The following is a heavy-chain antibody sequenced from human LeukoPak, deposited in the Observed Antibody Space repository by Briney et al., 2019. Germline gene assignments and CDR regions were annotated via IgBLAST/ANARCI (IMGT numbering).Heavy chain of an antibody. CDR3: ARGGQSSRWFWIH. D-gene: IGHD6-13*01. J-gene: IGHJ4*02. CDR2: TKQDGNEK. CDR1: GFTSSNNW. V-gene: IGHV3-7*04. Sequence: GGTLRLSCAASGFTSSNNWMTWLRQAPGKGPEWGATTKQDGNEKYYMYSVKGRFTIARDNAKKSLSLQLNTLGVDDTAVYYCARGGQSSRWFWIHWGQGTLVTVSS.